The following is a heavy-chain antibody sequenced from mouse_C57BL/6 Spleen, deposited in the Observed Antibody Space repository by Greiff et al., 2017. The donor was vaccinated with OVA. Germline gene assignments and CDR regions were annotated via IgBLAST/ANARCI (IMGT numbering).Heavy chain of an antibody. CDR2: INPNYGTT. CDR1: GYSFTDYN. D-gene: IGHD1-1*01. V-gene: IGHV1-39*01. Sequence: VQLQQSGPELVKPGASVKISCKASGYSFTDYNMNWVKQSNGKSLERIGVINPNYGTTSYNQKFKGKATLTVDQSSSTAYMQLNSLTSEDSAVYYCARWDGSSFLGYFDVWGTGTTVTVSS. CDR3: ARWDGSSFLGYFDV. J-gene: IGHJ1*03.